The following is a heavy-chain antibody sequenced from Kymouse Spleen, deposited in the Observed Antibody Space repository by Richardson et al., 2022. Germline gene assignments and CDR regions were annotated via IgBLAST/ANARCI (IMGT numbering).Heavy chain of an antibody. V-gene: IGHV3-30*18. CDR2: ISYDGSNK. Sequence: QVQLVESGGGVVQPGRSLRLSCAASGFTFSSYGMHWVRQAPGKGLEWVAVISYDGSNKYYADSVKGRFTISRDNSKNTLYLQMNSLRAEDTAVYYCAKDQDYGSGSYYNNYYGMDVWGQGTTVTVSS. J-gene: IGHJ6*02. D-gene: IGHD3-10*01. CDR1: GFTFSSYG. CDR3: AKDQDYGSGSYYNNYYGMDV.